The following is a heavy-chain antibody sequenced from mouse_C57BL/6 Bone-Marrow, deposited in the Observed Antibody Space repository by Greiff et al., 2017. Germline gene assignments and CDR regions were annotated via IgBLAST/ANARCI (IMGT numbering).Heavy chain of an antibody. V-gene: IGHV1-59*01. J-gene: IGHJ3*01. D-gene: IGHD1-1*01. CDR2: IDPSDSYT. Sequence: QVQLQQPGAELVRPGTSVKLSCKASGYPFTSYWMHWVKQRPGQGLEWIGVIDPSDSYTNSNQKFKGKATLTVDTSSSTAYMQLSSLTSEDSAVYYCASHYYGTFAYWGQGTLVTVSA. CDR3: ASHYYGTFAY. CDR1: GYPFTSYW.